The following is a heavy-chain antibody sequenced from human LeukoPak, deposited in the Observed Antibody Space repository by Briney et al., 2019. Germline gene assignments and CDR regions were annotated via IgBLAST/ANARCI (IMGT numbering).Heavy chain of an antibody. Sequence: PGGSLRLSCAASGFTFSSYSMNWVRQAPGKGLEWVSSISSSSSYIYYADSVKGRFTISRDNAKNSLYLQMNSLRAEDTAVCYCARDLSVEMATIYFDYWGQGTLVTVSS. J-gene: IGHJ4*02. CDR1: GFTFSSYS. V-gene: IGHV3-21*01. CDR3: ARDLSVEMATIYFDY. D-gene: IGHD5-24*01. CDR2: ISSSSSYI.